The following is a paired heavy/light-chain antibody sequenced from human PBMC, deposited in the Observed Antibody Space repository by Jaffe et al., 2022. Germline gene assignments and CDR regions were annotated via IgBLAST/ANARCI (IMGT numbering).Light chain of an antibody. V-gene: IGKV2-30*01. CDR2: KVS. CDR3: MQGTHRPLA. Sequence: DVVMTQSPLSLPVTLGQPASISCRSSHSLVYSDGNTYLNWFQQRPGQSPRRLIYKVSNRDSGVPDRFSGSGSGTDFTLKISRVEAEDAGVYYCMQGTHRPLAFGQGTKVEIE. CDR1: HSLVYSDGNTY. J-gene: IGKJ1*01.
Heavy chain of an antibody. CDR1: GYTFTTYG. V-gene: IGHV1-18*01. CDR2: ISGSNGWT. J-gene: IGHJ4*02. CDR3: ARDERSADYGGNGYFDC. D-gene: IGHD4-17*01. Sequence: QVQLVQSGAEVKKPGASVKVSCKASGYTFTTYGVSWVRQAPGQGLEWMGWISGSNGWTNGAQKFQGRVTMTIDTSTSTAYMELRSLTSDDTAVYFCARDERSADYGGNGYFDCWGQGTLVTVSS.